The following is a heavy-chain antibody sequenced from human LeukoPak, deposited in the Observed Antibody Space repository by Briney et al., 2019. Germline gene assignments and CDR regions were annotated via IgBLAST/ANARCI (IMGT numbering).Heavy chain of an antibody. V-gene: IGHV4-59*01. J-gene: IGHJ6*03. D-gene: IGHD6-6*01. Sequence: SETLSLTCTVSGGSISSYYWSWIRQPPGKGLEWIGYIYYSGNTNYNPSLKSRVTISVDTSKNQFSLKLSSVTAADTAVYYCARDFSSSSTVYYYYYMDVWGKGTTVTVSS. CDR1: GGSISSYY. CDR2: IYYSGNT. CDR3: ARDFSSSSTVYYYYYMDV.